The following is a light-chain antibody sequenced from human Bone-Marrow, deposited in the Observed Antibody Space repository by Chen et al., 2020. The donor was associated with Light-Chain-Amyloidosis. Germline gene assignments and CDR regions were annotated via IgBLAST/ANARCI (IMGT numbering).Light chain of an antibody. Sequence: EFVLTQSPATLSLSPGERATLSCRASQRVSIYLPWYQQKPGQAPRLLIYDASNRATGIPARFSGSGAGTEFTLTISSLEPEDFALYYCQQRNYWPLTFGGGTEVEIK. V-gene: IGKV3-11*01. CDR3: QQRNYWPLT. J-gene: IGKJ4*01. CDR1: QRVSIY. CDR2: DAS.